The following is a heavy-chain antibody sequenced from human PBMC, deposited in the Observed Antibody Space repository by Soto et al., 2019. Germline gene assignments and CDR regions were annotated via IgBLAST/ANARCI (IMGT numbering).Heavy chain of an antibody. CDR3: ARGPHCSSNSCPFDAFDI. V-gene: IGHV3-72*01. D-gene: IGHD2-2*01. J-gene: IGHJ3*02. CDR1: GFTFSDHY. Sequence: EVHLVESGGGLVQPGGSLRLSCAASGFTFSDHYMDWVRQAPGKGLEWVGRTRNKANSYTTEYAASVKGRFTTSRDDSKNSLYLQMNSLKTEDTAVYYCARGPHCSSNSCPFDAFDIWGQGNMVTVSA. CDR2: TRNKANSYTT.